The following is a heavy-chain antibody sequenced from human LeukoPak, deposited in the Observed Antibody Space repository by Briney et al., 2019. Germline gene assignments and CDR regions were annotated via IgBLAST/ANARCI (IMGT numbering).Heavy chain of an antibody. V-gene: IGHV3-30*02. Sequence: PGGSLRLSCAASEFTFSSYGMHWVRQAPGKGLEWVAFIRYDGSNKYYADSVKGRFTISRDNSKNMLYLQMNSLRAEDTAVYYCAKEWEAYCGGDCYSAFDYWGQGTLVTVSS. J-gene: IGHJ4*02. CDR1: EFTFSSYG. CDR3: AKEWEAYCGGDCYSAFDY. D-gene: IGHD2-21*01. CDR2: IRYDGSNK.